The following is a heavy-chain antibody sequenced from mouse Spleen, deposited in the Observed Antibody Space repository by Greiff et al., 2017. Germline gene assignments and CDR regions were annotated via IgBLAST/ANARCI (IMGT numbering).Heavy chain of an antibody. CDR1: GFTFSDYY. V-gene: IGHV5-16*01. CDR2: INYDGSST. D-gene: IGHD2-1*01. J-gene: IGHJ2*01. Sequence: EVKVVESEGGLVQPGSSMKLSCTASGFTFSDYYMAWVRQVPEKGLEWVANINYDGSSTYYLDSLKSRFIISRDNAKNILYLQMSSLKSEDTATYYCARDGNSNYFDYWGQGTTLTVSS. CDR3: ARDGNSNYFDY.